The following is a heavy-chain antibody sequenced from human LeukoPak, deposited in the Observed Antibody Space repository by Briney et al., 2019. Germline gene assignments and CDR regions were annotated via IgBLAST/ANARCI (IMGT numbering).Heavy chain of an antibody. CDR2: IKQDGSER. D-gene: IGHD4-17*01. J-gene: IGHJ4*02. CDR1: GFTFSSYW. Sequence: SGGSLRLSCAASGFTFSSYWMSWVRQAPGKGLEWVANIKQDGSERYYVDSVKGRFTISRDNAKNSLYLQMNSLRAEDTAVYYCARQYGPRHFDYWGQGTLVTVSS. V-gene: IGHV3-7*01. CDR3: ARQYGPRHFDY.